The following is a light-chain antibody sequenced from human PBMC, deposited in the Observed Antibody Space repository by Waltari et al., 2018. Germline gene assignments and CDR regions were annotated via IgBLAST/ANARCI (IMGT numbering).Light chain of an antibody. CDR1: SGHSSNV. J-gene: IGLJ3*02. CDR3: QTGGHGTWV. Sequence: QLVVTQSPSASASLGASVKLTCTLSSGHSSNVIAWLPQQPQKGPRYLMKVNSDGSHSRGDGIPDRFSGSISGAERYLTISSLQSEDEADYYCQTGGHGTWVFGGGTKLTVL. V-gene: IGLV4-69*01. CDR2: VNSDGSH.